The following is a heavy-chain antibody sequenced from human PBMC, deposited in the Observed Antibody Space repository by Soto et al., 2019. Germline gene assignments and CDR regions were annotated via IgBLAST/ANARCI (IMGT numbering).Heavy chain of an antibody. J-gene: IGHJ3*02. CDR2: VSYDGGEK. CDR1: GFTFSNYA. D-gene: IGHD2-15*01. Sequence: GGSLKLSCVASGFTFSNYAMHWVRQAPGKGLEWVAIVSYDGGEKYYVDSVRGRFTISRDNAKNTLYVQLNSLRVEDTAVYYCVRGGIGYCSGGSCYYTAFDIWGPGTMVTVSS. CDR3: VRGGIGYCSGGSCYYTAFDI. V-gene: IGHV3-30*03.